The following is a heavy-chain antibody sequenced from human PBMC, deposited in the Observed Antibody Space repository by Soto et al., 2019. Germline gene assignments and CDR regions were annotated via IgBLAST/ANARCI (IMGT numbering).Heavy chain of an antibody. CDR3: ARRLRGTVVTPGGY. V-gene: IGHV3-30-3*01. D-gene: IGHD2-21*02. CDR1: GFTFSSYA. CDR2: ISYDGSNK. J-gene: IGHJ4*02. Sequence: QVQLVESGGGVVQPGRSLRLSCAASGFTFSSYAMHWVRQAPGKGLEWVAVISYDGSNKYYADSVKGRFTISRDNSKNTLYLQMNSLRAEDTAVYYCARRLRGTVVTPGGYWGQGTLVTVSS.